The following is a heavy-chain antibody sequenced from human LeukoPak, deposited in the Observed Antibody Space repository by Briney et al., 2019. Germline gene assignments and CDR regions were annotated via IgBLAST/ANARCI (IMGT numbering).Heavy chain of an antibody. Sequence: SETLSLTCTVSGGSISSYYWSWIRQPAGKGLEWIGRIYTSGSTNYNPSLKSRVTMSVGTSKNQFSLKLSSVTAADTAVYYCARDSSGSYYYYYYMDVWGKGTTVTVSS. CDR3: ARDSSGSYYYYYYMDV. CDR1: GGSISSYY. V-gene: IGHV4-4*07. J-gene: IGHJ6*03. D-gene: IGHD3-22*01. CDR2: IYTSGST.